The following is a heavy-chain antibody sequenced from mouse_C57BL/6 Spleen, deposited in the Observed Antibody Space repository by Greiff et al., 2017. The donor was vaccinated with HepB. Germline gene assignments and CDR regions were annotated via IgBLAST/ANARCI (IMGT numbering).Heavy chain of an antibody. CDR1: GFNIKDDY. J-gene: IGHJ4*01. Sequence: VQLKQSGAELVRPGASVKLSCTASGFNIKDDYMHWVKQRPEQGLEWIGWIDPENGDTEYASKFQGKATITADTSSNTAYLQLSSLTSEDTAVYYCTTKGFLYAMYYWGQGTSVTVSS. CDR3: TTKGFLYAMYY. CDR2: IDPENGDT. V-gene: IGHV14-4*01.